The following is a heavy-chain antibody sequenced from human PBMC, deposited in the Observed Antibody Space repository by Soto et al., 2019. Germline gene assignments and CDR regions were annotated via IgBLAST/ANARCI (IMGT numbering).Heavy chain of an antibody. Sequence: QVQLQQWGAGLLKPSETLSLTCAVYGGSFSGYYWSWIRQPPGKGLEWIGEINHSGSTNYNPSLKSRVHIAVDTSKNQFSLKLSSVTAADTAVYYCARRGYYDILTVDYWGQGTLVTVSS. J-gene: IGHJ4*02. CDR2: INHSGST. CDR1: GGSFSGYY. V-gene: IGHV4-34*01. CDR3: ARRGYYDILTVDY. D-gene: IGHD3-9*01.